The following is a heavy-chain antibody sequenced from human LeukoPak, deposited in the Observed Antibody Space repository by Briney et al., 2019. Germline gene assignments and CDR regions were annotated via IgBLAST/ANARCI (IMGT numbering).Heavy chain of an antibody. J-gene: IGHJ4*01. CDR3: ARRGTLYSSASHFDH. CDR2: ISYDGTNK. D-gene: IGHD6-6*01. CDR1: GFTFSTYA. Sequence: PGGSLRLSCVVSGFTFSTYAMHWVRQAPGKGLEWVAVISYDGTNKYYADAVKGRFTISRDNSKNTLYLQMNSLRADDTAVYYCARRGTLYSSASHFDHWGHGTLVTVSS. V-gene: IGHV3-30*04.